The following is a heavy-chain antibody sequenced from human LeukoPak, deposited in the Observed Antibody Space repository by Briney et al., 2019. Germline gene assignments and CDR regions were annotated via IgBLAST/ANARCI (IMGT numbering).Heavy chain of an antibody. Sequence: SETLSLTCTVSGGSISSYYWSWIRQPPGKGLEWIGYIYYSGSTNYNPSLKSRVTISVDTSKNQFSLKLSSVTAADTAVYYCARRVNRKDWFDPWGQGTLVTVSS. CDR3: ARRVNRKDWFDP. CDR1: GGSISSYY. CDR2: IYYSGST. V-gene: IGHV4-59*08. J-gene: IGHJ5*02.